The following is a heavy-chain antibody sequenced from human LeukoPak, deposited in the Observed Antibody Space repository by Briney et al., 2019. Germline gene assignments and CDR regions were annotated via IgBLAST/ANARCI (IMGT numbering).Heavy chain of an antibody. Sequence: SRTLSLTCAISGDSVSSNSATWNWIRQSPSRGLEWLGRTHYRSKWYNEYAVSVKSRITINPDTSKNQSSLQLNSVTPEDTAVYYCARGGYYYYGMDVWGQGTTVTVSS. CDR2: THYRSKWYN. J-gene: IGHJ6*02. CDR3: ARGGYYYYGMDV. CDR1: GDSVSSNSAT. V-gene: IGHV6-1*01.